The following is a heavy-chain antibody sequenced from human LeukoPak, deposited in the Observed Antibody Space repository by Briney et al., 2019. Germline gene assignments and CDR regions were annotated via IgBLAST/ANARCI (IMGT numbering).Heavy chain of an antibody. Sequence: SVKVSCKASGGTFSSYAISWVRQAPGQGLEWMGGIIPIFGTANYAQKFQGRVTITADKSTSTAYMELSSQRSEDTAVYYCARDPVGSGWFDYWGQGTLVTVSS. CDR1: GGTFSSYA. CDR3: ARDPVGSGWFDY. CDR2: IIPIFGTA. D-gene: IGHD6-19*01. V-gene: IGHV1-69*06. J-gene: IGHJ5*01.